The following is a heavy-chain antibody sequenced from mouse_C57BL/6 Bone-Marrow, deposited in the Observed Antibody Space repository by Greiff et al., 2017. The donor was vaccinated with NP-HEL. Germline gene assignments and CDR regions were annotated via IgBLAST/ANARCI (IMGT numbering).Heavy chain of an antibody. CDR2: ISGGGGNT. CDR1: GFTFSSYT. J-gene: IGHJ2*01. CDR3: ARGHSNYEDY. V-gene: IGHV5-9*01. D-gene: IGHD2-5*01. Sequence: EVQVVESGGGLVKPGGSLKLSCAASGFTFSSYTMSWVRQTPEKRLEWVATISGGGGNTYYPDSVKGRFTISRDNAKNTLYLQMSSLRSEDTALYYCARGHSNYEDYWGQGTTLTVSS.